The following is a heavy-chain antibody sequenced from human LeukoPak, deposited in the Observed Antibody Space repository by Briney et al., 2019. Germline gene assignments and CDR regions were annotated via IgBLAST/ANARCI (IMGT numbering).Heavy chain of an antibody. V-gene: IGHV3-23*01. CDR1: GFTFSSYE. CDR3: AKGGGVLWFGGFLDM. J-gene: IGHJ3*02. D-gene: IGHD3-10*01. CDR2: ISGGGGGT. Sequence: GGSLRLSCAASGFTFSSYEMNWVRQAPGKGLEWVSGISGGGGGTYYADSVKGRFTVSRDNSKNTLYLQITSLRAEDTAVYYCAKGGGVLWFGGFLDMWGQGTKVTVSS.